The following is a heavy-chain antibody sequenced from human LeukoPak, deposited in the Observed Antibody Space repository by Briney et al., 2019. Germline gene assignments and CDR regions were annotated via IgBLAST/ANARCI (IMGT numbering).Heavy chain of an antibody. Sequence: SETLSLTCTVSGGSISSYYWSWIRQPPGKGLEWIGYIYYSGSTNYNPSLESRVTISVDTSKNQFSLKLSSVTAADTAVYYCARIGYCSSTSCQWYFDLWGRGTLVTVSS. CDR2: IYYSGST. V-gene: IGHV4-59*01. J-gene: IGHJ2*01. CDR3: ARIGYCSSTSCQWYFDL. D-gene: IGHD2-2*01. CDR1: GGSISSYY.